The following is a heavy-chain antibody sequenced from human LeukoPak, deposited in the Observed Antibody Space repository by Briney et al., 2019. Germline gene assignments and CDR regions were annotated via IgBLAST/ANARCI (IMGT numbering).Heavy chain of an antibody. D-gene: IGHD1-26*01. CDR3: AKERRRGVGATGEHRDY. CDR1: GFTFSNYA. J-gene: IGHJ4*02. Sequence: GGSLRLSCAASGFTFSNYAMNWVRQTPGKGLEWVSVMSGSGGTTYYADSVKGRFTISRDNSKSTVYLQMNSLRAEDTAVYYCAKERRRGVGATGEHRDYWGQGTLVTVSS. V-gene: IGHV3-23*01. CDR2: MSGSGGTT.